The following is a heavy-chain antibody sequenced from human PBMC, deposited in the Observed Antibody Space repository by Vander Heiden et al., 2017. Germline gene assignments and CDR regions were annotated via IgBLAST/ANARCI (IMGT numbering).Heavy chain of an antibody. V-gene: IGHV4-39*01. Sequence: MHLQESGPGLGKPTETLSLTCTVSGGSISSSTYYWGWSRRATGKGLEWIGSVYYSGSTYYNPSLKSRVTISVDTSKNQFSLKLSSVTATDTAVYYAAAYDTTGYDYFDYWGQGTLVTVSS. CDR3: AAYDTTGYDYFDY. CDR2: VYYSGST. CDR1: GGSISSSTYY. J-gene: IGHJ4*02. D-gene: IGHD3-22*01.